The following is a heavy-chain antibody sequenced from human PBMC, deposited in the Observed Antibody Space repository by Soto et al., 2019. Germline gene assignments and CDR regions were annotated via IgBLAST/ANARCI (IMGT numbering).Heavy chain of an antibody. J-gene: IGHJ6*02. CDR2: IIPIFGTA. Sequence: SVKVSCKASGGTFSSYAISWVRQAPGQGLEWMGGIIPIFGTAHYAQKFQGRVTITADESTSTAYMELSSLRSEDTAVYYCAREGLHYDILTGAPYYYYGMDVWGQGTMVTV. V-gene: IGHV1-69*13. CDR1: GGTFSSYA. D-gene: IGHD3-9*01. CDR3: AREGLHYDILTGAPYYYYGMDV.